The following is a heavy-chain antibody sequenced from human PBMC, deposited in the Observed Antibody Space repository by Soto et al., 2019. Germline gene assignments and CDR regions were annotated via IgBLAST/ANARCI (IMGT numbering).Heavy chain of an antibody. CDR2: IRSKAYGGTT. J-gene: IGHJ4*02. CDR1: GFYFSSYA. CDR3: AREIYGDYGIDY. Sequence: GGSLRLSCAASGFYFSSYAMSWVRQAPGKGLEWVGFIRSKAYGGTTEYAASVKGRFTISRDDSKRIANLQMNSLKTEDTAVYYCAREIYGDYGIDYWGQGTLVTVSS. D-gene: IGHD4-17*01. V-gene: IGHV3-49*04.